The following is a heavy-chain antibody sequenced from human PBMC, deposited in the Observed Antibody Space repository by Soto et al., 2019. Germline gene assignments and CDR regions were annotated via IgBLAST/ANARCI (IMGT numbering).Heavy chain of an antibody. CDR2: ISSSSGTI. D-gene: IGHD3-9*01. V-gene: IGHV3-48*02. CDR1: GFTFSDYS. CDR3: ARVVLTWNYDILTAYPFDY. J-gene: IGHJ4*02. Sequence: PGGSLRLSCTASGFTFSDYSMNWVRHAPGKGLEWVSYISSSSGTIHYADSVKGRFTISRDNAKNSLYLQMNSLRDEDTAVYYCARVVLTWNYDILTAYPFDYWGQVSPVIVTS.